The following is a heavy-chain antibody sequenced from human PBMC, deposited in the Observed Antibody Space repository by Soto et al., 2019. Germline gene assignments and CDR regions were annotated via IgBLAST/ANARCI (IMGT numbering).Heavy chain of an antibody. Sequence: PSETLSLTGTVSGGSISSSSYYWGWIRQPPGKGLEWIGSIYYSGSTYYNPSLKSRVTISVDTSKNQFSLKLSSVTAADTAVCYCATGASSTANINWFDHWGPGTLVTVFS. V-gene: IGHV4-39*01. J-gene: IGHJ5*02. CDR1: GGSISSSSYY. D-gene: IGHD2-15*01. CDR2: IYYSGST. CDR3: ATGASSTANINWFDH.